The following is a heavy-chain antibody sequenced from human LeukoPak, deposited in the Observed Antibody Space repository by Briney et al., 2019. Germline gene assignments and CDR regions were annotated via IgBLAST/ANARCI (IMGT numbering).Heavy chain of an antibody. CDR1: GFTFSSYE. V-gene: IGHV3-48*03. CDR3: TKETPQMDV. CDR2: ISSTGNTV. J-gene: IGHJ6*04. Sequence: GGSLRLSCAASGFTFSSYEMNWVRQAPGQGLEWVAYISSTGNTVHYAGSVKGRFTISRDNARNSLYLQMNRLRAEDTAVYYCTKETPQMDVWGKGTTVIVSS. D-gene: IGHD2-15*01.